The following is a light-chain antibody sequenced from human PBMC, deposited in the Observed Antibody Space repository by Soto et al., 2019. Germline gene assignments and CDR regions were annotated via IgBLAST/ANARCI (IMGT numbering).Light chain of an antibody. CDR1: SSDVGGYNF. CDR3: CSYAGSNNFYV. CDR2: EVN. Sequence: QSALTQPPSASGSPGQSVTISCTGTSSDVGGYNFVSWYQQHPGKAPKLMIYEVNKRPSGVPDRFSGSKSGNTASLTVSGLQDEDEADYYCCSYAGSNNFYVFGSGTKATV. J-gene: IGLJ1*01. V-gene: IGLV2-8*01.